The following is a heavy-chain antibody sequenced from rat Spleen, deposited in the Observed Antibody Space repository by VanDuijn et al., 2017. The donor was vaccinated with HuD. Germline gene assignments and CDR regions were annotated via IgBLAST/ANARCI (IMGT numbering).Heavy chain of an antibody. CDR1: GFTFSSYW. Sequence: EVQLVETGGGLVQPGKSLKLSCVASGFTFSSYWMYWIRQAPGEGLEWISSISPDGASTYYPDSVRGRLTISRDNAENTVYLQMNSLRSEDTATYYCARHPRYLDVMDAWGQGASVTVSS. V-gene: IGHV5-58*01. D-gene: IGHD2-1*01. CDR3: ARHPRYLDVMDA. CDR2: ISPDGAST. J-gene: IGHJ4*01.